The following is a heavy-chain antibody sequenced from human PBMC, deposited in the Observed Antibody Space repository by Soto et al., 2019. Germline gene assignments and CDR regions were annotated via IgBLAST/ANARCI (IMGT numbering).Heavy chain of an antibody. CDR1: GGSISSGGYY. J-gene: IGHJ6*02. D-gene: IGHD3-10*01. CDR3: ARGITMVRGVTLNYYCYYGMDV. V-gene: IGHV4-31*03. Sequence: QVQLQESGPGLVKPSQTLSLTCTVSGGSISSGGYYWSWIRQHPGKGLEWIGYIYYSGSTYYNPSLKSRVTISVDTSKNQFSLKLSSVTAADTAVYYCARGITMVRGVTLNYYCYYGMDVWGQGTTVTVSS. CDR2: IYYSGST.